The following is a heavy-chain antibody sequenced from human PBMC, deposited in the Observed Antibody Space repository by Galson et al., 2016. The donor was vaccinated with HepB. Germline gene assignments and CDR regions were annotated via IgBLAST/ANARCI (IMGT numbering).Heavy chain of an antibody. D-gene: IGHD5-18*01. CDR1: GFTFNTYT. Sequence: SLRLSCAASGFTFNTYTMHWVRQAPGKGLDWVASISYDRTQITYADSVKGRFTISRDNSKNTVSLQMNSLRVDDTVVFYCAREASYVNVLDHWGQGTLVTVSS. CDR2: ISYDRTQI. J-gene: IGHJ4*02. V-gene: IGHV3-30*04. CDR3: AREASYVNVLDH.